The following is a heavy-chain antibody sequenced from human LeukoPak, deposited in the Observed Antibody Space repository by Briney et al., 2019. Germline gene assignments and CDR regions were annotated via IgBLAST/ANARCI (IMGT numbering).Heavy chain of an antibody. Sequence: PGGSLRLSCAASGFTFSSYAMSWVRQAPGKGLEWVSAISGSGGSTYYAGSVKGRFTISRDNSKNTLYLQMNSLRAEDTAVYYCAKDVYSSDITNWFDPWGQGTLVTVSS. D-gene: IGHD3-22*01. CDR3: AKDVYSSDITNWFDP. CDR2: ISGSGGST. CDR1: GFTFSSYA. J-gene: IGHJ5*02. V-gene: IGHV3-23*01.